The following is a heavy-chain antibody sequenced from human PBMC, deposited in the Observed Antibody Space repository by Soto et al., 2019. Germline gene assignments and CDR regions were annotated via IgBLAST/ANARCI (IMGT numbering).Heavy chain of an antibody. V-gene: IGHV1-8*01. CDR2: MNPNSGNT. CDR3: ATNRRGTTSDYYYYGMDV. D-gene: IGHD1-1*01. J-gene: IGHJ6*02. CDR1: GYTFTSYD. Sequence: ASVKVSCKASGYTFTSYDINWVRQATGQGLEWMGWMNPNSGNTGYAQKFQGRVTMTRDTSASTAYMELSSLRSEDTAVYYCATNRRGTTSDYYYYGMDVWGQGTTVTVSS.